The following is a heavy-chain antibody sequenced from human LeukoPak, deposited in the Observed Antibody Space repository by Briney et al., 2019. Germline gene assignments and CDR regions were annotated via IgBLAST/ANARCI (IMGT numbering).Heavy chain of an antibody. V-gene: IGHV3-7*03. Sequence: GGSLRLSCAASGFTFSSYWMSWVRQAPGKGLEWVANIRQDGSEKYYVDSVKGRFTISRDNSKNTLYLQMNSLRAEDTAVYYCAKGIHGSLLRSLEFDYWGQGTLVTVSS. J-gene: IGHJ4*02. CDR1: GFTFSSYW. CDR2: IRQDGSEK. D-gene: IGHD3-3*01. CDR3: AKGIHGSLLRSLEFDY.